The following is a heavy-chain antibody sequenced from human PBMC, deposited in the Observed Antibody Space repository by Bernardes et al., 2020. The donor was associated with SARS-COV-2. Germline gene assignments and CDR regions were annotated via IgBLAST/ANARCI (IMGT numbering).Heavy chain of an antibody. D-gene: IGHD2-2*01. CDR2: IYFTGST. CDR3: ARSAYCSSTSCYGFAFDI. Sequence: ETLSLTCTFSGGAVSRSSYYWAWIRQPPGKGLEWVGSIYFTGSTYYNPSLKSRVTTSIDTSQNQFSLKLSSVTAADTAVYYCARSAYCSSTSCYGFAFDIWGQGTMVTVSS. J-gene: IGHJ3*02. CDR1: GGAVSRSSYY. V-gene: IGHV4-39*07.